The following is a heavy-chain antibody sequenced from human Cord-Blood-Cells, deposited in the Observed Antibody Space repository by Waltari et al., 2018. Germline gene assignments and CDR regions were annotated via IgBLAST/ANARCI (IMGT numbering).Heavy chain of an antibody. Sequence: QVQLQQWGAGLLKPSETLSLTCAVYGGSFSGYYWSWIRPPPGKGLEWIGEINHSGSTNYTPSLKSRVTISVDTSKNQFSLKLSSVTAADTAVYYCARGLPYYYDSSGSRWFDPWGQGTLVTVSS. CDR2: INHSGST. CDR3: ARGLPYYYDSSGSRWFDP. D-gene: IGHD3-22*01. J-gene: IGHJ5*02. V-gene: IGHV4-34*01. CDR1: GGSFSGYY.